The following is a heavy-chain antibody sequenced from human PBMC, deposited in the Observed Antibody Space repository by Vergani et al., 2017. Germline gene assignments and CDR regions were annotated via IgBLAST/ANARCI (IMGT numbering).Heavy chain of an antibody. CDR3: ARVPLGYYYDSSGYRHYYYYMDV. J-gene: IGHJ6*03. CDR2: IYHSGST. D-gene: IGHD3-22*01. V-gene: IGHV4-30-2*01. CDR1: GGFISSGGYS. Sequence: QLQLQESGSGLVKPSQTLSLTCAVSGGFISSGGYSWSWIRQPPGKGLEWIGYIYHSGSTYYNPSLKSRVTISVDRSKNQFSLKLSSVTAADTAVYYCARVPLGYYYDSSGYRHYYYYMDVWGKGTTVTVSS.